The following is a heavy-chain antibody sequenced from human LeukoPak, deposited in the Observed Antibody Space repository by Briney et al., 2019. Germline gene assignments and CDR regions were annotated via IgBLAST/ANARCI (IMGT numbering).Heavy chain of an antibody. CDR2: IYSGGST. D-gene: IGHD3-10*01. Sequence: QTGGSLRLSCAASGFTVSSNYMSWVRQAPGKGLEWVSVIYSGGSTYYADSVRGRFTISGDNSKNTLYLQMNSLRAEDTAVYYCARGLLWFGEFSYYYYYGMDVWGQGTTVTVSS. V-gene: IGHV3-66*01. J-gene: IGHJ6*02. CDR3: ARGLLWFGEFSYYYYYGMDV. CDR1: GFTVSSNY.